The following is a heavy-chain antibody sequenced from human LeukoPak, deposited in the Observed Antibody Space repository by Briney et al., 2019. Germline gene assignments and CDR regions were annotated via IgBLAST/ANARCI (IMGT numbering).Heavy chain of an antibody. V-gene: IGHV3-7*01. J-gene: IGHJ3*02. CDR3: ASSYFDNSLHAYDI. Sequence: GGSLRLSCAASGFTFRSYWMDWVRQVPGKGLEWVANIKQDGSEVYYVDSVKGRFTISRDNTKNSLFLHMSSLRAEETAVYFCASSYFDNSLHAYDIWGQGTMVTVSS. CDR2: IKQDGSEV. CDR1: GFTFRSYW. D-gene: IGHD3-22*01.